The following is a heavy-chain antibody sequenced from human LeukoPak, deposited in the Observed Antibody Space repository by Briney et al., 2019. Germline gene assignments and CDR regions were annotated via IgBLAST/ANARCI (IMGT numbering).Heavy chain of an antibody. D-gene: IGHD3-22*01. CDR1: GYSFTSYW. J-gene: IGHJ3*02. CDR2: IYPGDSDT. CDR3: ARRAVDKWGAYYDSSGSLYRAADAFDI. Sequence: GESLKISCKGSGYSFTSYWIGWVRQMPGKGLEWMGIIYPGDSDTRYSPSFQGQVTISADKSISTAYLQWSSLKASDTAMYYCARRAVDKWGAYYDSSGSLYRAADAFDIWGQGTMVTVSS. V-gene: IGHV5-51*01.